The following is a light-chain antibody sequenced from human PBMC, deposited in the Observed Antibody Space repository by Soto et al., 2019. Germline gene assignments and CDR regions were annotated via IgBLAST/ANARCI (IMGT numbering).Light chain of an antibody. CDR3: QQYGSSPST. J-gene: IGKJ1*01. CDR1: QSVSSN. CDR2: GAS. V-gene: IGKV3-20*01. Sequence: IVMRQSPSTLSVYPRERATLSCRASQSVSSNLAWYQQKPGQAPRLLIYGASIRATGIPDRFSGSGSGTDFTLTISGLEPEDFAVYYCQQYGSSPSTFGQGTKVDIK.